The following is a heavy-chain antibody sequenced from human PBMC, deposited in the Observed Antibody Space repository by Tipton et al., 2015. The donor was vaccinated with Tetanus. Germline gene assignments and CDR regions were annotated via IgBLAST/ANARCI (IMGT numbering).Heavy chain of an antibody. V-gene: IGHV3-66*01. CDR2: IFSGGTT. CDR3: ARERGDYGDYATFDY. J-gene: IGHJ4*02. D-gene: IGHD4-17*01. Sequence: LRLSCAASGFTVSSNYMSWVRQAPGKGLEWVSVIFSGGTTYYADSVKGRFTISRDNSKNTLYLQMNSLRAEDTAVYYCARERGDYGDYATFDYWGQGTLVTVSS. CDR1: GFTVSSNY.